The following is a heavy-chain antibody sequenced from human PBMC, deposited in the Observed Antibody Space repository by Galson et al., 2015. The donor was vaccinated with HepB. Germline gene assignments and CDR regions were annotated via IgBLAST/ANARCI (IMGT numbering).Heavy chain of an antibody. J-gene: IGHJ4*02. D-gene: IGHD3-22*01. CDR1: GFTFDDYA. Sequence: SLRLSCAASGFTFDDYAMNWVRQAPGKGLEWVSGISWNSGSIGYADSVKGRFTISRDNAKNSLYLQMNSLRAEDTALYYCAKDYYDSSGYYGIFDYWGQGTLVTVSS. CDR2: ISWNSGSI. CDR3: AKDYYDSSGYYGIFDY. V-gene: IGHV3-9*01.